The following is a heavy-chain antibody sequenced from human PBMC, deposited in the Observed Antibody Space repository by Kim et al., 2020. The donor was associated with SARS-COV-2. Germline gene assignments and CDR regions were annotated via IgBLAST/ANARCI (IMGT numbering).Heavy chain of an antibody. D-gene: IGHD1-26*01. CDR3: AKLVVGATNDAFDI. Sequence: ADSVQGRFTISKDNSKNTLYLQMNSLRAEDTAVYYCAKLVVGATNDAFDIWGQGTMVTVSS. V-gene: IGHV3-23*01. J-gene: IGHJ3*02.